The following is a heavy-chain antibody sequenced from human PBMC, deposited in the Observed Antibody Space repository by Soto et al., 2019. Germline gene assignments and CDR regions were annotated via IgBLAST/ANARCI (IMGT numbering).Heavy chain of an antibody. CDR2: ISWNSGSI. CDR1: GFTFDDYA. J-gene: IGHJ3*02. Sequence: GGSLRLSCAASGFTFDDYAMHWVRQAPGKGLEWVSGISWNSGSIGYADSVKGRFTISRDNAKNSLYLQMNSLRAEDTALYYCAKDMVYCSGGSCFLYDAFDIWGQGTMVTVSS. CDR3: AKDMVYCSGGSCFLYDAFDI. V-gene: IGHV3-9*01. D-gene: IGHD2-15*01.